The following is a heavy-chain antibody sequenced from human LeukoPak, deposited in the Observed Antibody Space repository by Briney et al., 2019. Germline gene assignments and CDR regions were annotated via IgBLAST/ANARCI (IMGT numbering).Heavy chain of an antibody. J-gene: IGHJ6*02. CDR1: GYTFTSYY. Sequence: ASVKVSCKASGYTFTSYYMHWVRQAPGQGLEWMGIINPSGGSTSYAQKFQGRVTMTRDTSTSTVYMELSSLRSEDTAVYYCARDNGAIRAYYYHGMDVWGQGTTVTVSS. V-gene: IGHV1-46*01. D-gene: IGHD2-8*01. CDR2: INPSGGST. CDR3: ARDNGAIRAYYYHGMDV.